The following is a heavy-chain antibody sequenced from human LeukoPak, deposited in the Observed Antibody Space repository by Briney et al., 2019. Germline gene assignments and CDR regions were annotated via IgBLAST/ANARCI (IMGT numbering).Heavy chain of an antibody. CDR2: ISSNGDST. D-gene: IGHD2-21*02. CDR1: GFTFNTYA. CDR3: AKGHYLDAYCAGDCYYSS. J-gene: IGHJ5*02. Sequence: PGGSLRLSCAASGFTFNTYAMTWVRQAPGKGLEWVSGISSNGDSTYYADSVKGRLTISRDNSKNTLYLQMNSLRADDTAVYYCAKGHYLDAYCAGDCYYSSWGQGSLVTVSS. V-gene: IGHV3-23*01.